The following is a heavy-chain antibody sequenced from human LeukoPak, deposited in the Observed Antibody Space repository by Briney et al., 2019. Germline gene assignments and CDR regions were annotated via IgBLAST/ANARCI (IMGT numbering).Heavy chain of an antibody. D-gene: IGHD3-22*01. CDR1: GYTLTELS. CDR3: ATDLYYYDSSGYYY. Sequence: ASVTVSCTVSGYTLTELSMHWVRQAPGKGLEWMGGFDPEDGETIYAQKFQGRVTMTEDTSTDTAYMELSSLRSEDTAVYYCATDLYYYDSSGYYYWGQGTLVTVSS. CDR2: FDPEDGET. V-gene: IGHV1-24*01. J-gene: IGHJ4*02.